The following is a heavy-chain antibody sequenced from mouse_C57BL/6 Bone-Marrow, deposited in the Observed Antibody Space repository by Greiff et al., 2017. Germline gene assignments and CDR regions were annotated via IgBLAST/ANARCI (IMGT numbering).Heavy chain of an antibody. D-gene: IGHD1-1*01. CDR3: ARHESPYYGSSYGYFDV. CDR2: FYPGSGSI. J-gene: IGHJ1*03. V-gene: IGHV1-62-2*01. Sequence: VQLQQSGAELVKPGASVKLSCKASGYTFTEYTIHWVKQRSGQGLEWIGWFYPGSGSIKYNEKFKDKATLTADKSSSTVYMELSRLTSEYSAVYFCARHESPYYGSSYGYFDVWGTGTTVTVSS. CDR1: GYTFTEYT.